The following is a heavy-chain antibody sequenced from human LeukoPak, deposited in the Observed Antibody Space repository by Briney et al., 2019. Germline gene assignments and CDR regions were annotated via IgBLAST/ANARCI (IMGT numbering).Heavy chain of an antibody. CDR3: ARDDVGFSIDY. CDR1: GYTFTGYY. Sequence: ASVKVSCKASGYTFTGYYMHLVRQAPGRGLEWMGWISAYNGNTNYAQKLQGRVTMTTDTSTSTAYMELRSLRSDDTAVYYCARDDVGFSIDYWGQGTLVTVSS. CDR2: ISAYNGNT. D-gene: IGHD1-26*01. V-gene: IGHV1-18*04. J-gene: IGHJ4*02.